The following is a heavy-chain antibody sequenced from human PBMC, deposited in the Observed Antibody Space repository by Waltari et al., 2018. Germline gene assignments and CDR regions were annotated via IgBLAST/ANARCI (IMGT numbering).Heavy chain of an antibody. CDR1: GYTFTSYY. J-gene: IGHJ2*01. V-gene: IGHV1-46*01. CDR3: AREGQVGATSGWYFDL. D-gene: IGHD1-26*01. CDR2: INPSGGST. Sequence: QVQLVQSGAEVKKPGASVKVSCKASGYTFTSYYMHWVRQAPGQGLEWMGIINPSGGSTSYAQKFQGRVTMTRDTSTSTVYMELSSLRSEDTAVYYCAREGQVGATSGWYFDLWGRGTLVTVSS.